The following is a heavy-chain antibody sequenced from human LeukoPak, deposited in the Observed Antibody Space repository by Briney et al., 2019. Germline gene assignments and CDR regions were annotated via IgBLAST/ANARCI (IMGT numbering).Heavy chain of an antibody. CDR1: GGTFSGYY. Sequence: SETLSLTCAVYGGTFSGYYWNWIRHSSGKGLEWIGEINYSGSTNYNPSLKSRVTISADTSKNQFSLKLSSVTAADTAVYYCASRKLGNDYWGQGTLVTVSS. J-gene: IGHJ4*02. CDR2: INYSGST. D-gene: IGHD7-27*01. CDR3: ASRKLGNDY. V-gene: IGHV4-34*01.